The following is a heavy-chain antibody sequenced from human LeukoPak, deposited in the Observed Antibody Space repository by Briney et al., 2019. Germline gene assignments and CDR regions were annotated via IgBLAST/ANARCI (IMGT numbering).Heavy chain of an antibody. V-gene: IGHV3-21*01. Sequence: GSLRLSCAASGFTFSRYSMNWVRQAPGKGLEWVSSISSSSSFIYYADSVKGRFTISRDNAKNSLYLQMNSLRAEDAAVYYCARDPPLGSCSTISCPHLDYWGQGTLVTVSS. J-gene: IGHJ4*02. CDR3: ARDPPLGSCSTISCPHLDY. D-gene: IGHD2-2*01. CDR2: ISSSSSFI. CDR1: GFTFSRYS.